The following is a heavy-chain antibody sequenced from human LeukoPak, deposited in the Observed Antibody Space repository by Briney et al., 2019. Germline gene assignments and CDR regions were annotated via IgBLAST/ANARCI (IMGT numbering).Heavy chain of an antibody. CDR3: AGSDTTGYTPREWDYWYFDL. V-gene: IGHV3-9*01. CDR2: ISWNSGSI. D-gene: IGHD1-1*01. Sequence: GGSLRLSCAASGFTFDDYAMHWVRQAPGKGLEWVSGISWNSGSIGYADSVKGRFTISRDNAKNSLYLQMNSLRAEDTAVYYCAGSDTTGYTPREWDYWYFDLWGRGTLVTVSS. J-gene: IGHJ2*01. CDR1: GFTFDDYA.